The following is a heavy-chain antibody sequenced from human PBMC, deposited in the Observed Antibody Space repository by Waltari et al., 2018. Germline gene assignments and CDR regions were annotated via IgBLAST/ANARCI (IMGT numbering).Heavy chain of an antibody. CDR1: GGSFSGYY. J-gene: IGHJ4*02. CDR2: INHRGST. V-gene: IGHV4-34*01. D-gene: IGHD3-16*01. CDR3: ARWGWPRRLDY. Sequence: QVQLQQWGAGLLKPSETLSLTCAVYGGSFSGYYWSWIRQPPGKGLGWIGEINHRGSTNYNPSLKSRVTISVDTSKNQFALKLSSVTAADTAVYYCARWGWPRRLDYWGQGTLVTVSS.